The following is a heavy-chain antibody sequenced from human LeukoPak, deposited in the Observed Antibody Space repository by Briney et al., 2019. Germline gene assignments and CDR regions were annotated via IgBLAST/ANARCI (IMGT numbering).Heavy chain of an antibody. CDR1: GGSISSRY. D-gene: IGHD3/OR15-3a*01. J-gene: IGHJ4*02. Sequence: SETLSLTCTVSGGSISSRYWSWIRRSPGKGLEWIGYIYYSGSTNYNPSLKSRVTISVDTSKNHFSLKLSSVTAADTAVYYCARGWTYVDYWGQGTLVTVSS. V-gene: IGHV4-59*11. CDR2: IYYSGST. CDR3: ARGWTYVDY.